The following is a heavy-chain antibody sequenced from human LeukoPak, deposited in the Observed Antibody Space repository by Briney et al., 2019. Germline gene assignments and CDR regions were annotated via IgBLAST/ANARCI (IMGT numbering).Heavy chain of an antibody. V-gene: IGHV3-23*01. CDR3: ARGKSGYFYYFDY. J-gene: IGHJ4*02. CDR1: GFTFSSYA. D-gene: IGHD3-3*01. Sequence: GGSLRLSCAASGFTFSSYAMSWVRQAPGKGLEWVSAISGSGGSTYYAGSVKGRFTISRDNSKNTLYLQMNSLRAEDTAVYYCARGKSGYFYYFDYWGQGTLVTVSS. CDR2: ISGSGGST.